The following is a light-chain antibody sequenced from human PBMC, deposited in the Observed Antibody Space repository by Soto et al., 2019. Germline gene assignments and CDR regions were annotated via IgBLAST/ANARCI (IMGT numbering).Light chain of an antibody. J-gene: IGLJ1*01. CDR2: EGS. V-gene: IGLV2-23*01. CDR3: CSYAGSRTYV. Sequence: QSALTQPASVSGSPGQSITTSCTGTSSDVGSYNLVSWYQHHPGKAPKLMIYEGSKRPSGVSDRFSGSKSGNTASLTISGLQAEDEADYYCCSYAGSRTYVFGTGTKLTVL. CDR1: SSDVGSYNL.